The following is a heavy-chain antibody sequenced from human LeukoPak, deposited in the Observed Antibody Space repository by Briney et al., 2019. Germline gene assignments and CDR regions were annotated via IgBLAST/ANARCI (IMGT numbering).Heavy chain of an antibody. D-gene: IGHD3-10*01. J-gene: IGHJ3*02. Sequence: GGSLRHSCAASGFTFSIYTMNWVRQAPGKGLEWVASLSGNDYYIYYADSLRGRFTISRDKAQNSLYLYMHALTAEDTATYYCAREISGSPHNVGLDIWGQGTMVTVSS. CDR1: GFTFSIYT. V-gene: IGHV3-21*01. CDR3: AREISGSPHNVGLDI. CDR2: LSGNDYYI.